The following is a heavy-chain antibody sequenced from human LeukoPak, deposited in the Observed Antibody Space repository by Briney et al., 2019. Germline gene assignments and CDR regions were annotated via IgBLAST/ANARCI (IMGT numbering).Heavy chain of an antibody. V-gene: IGHV3-30-3*01. J-gene: IGHJ3*02. Sequence: QTGGSLRLSCAASGFTFRSYTMHWVRQAPGKGLEWVALISYHGSNKFYADSVKGRFTISRDNSKNTLYLQMNSLRPEDTAVYYCASADSFRDSSGWDDAFDIWGQGTMVTVSS. CDR1: GFTFRSYT. D-gene: IGHD6-19*01. CDR2: ISYHGSNK. CDR3: ASADSFRDSSGWDDAFDI.